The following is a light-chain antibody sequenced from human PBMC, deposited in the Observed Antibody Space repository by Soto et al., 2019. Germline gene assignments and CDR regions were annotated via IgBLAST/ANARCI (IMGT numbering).Light chain of an antibody. J-gene: IGKJ1*01. V-gene: IGKV3-15*01. CDR1: QSVKNN. Sequence: EIVMTQSPATLSVSPGERATLSCRASQSVKNNLAWYQQNPGKAPRLLIYDASIRATGIPARFSGSGSGTVFTLTISSLPAEAFAVDYCQQYNDWPPWTFAQGTQVEIK. CDR3: QQYNDWPPWT. CDR2: DAS.